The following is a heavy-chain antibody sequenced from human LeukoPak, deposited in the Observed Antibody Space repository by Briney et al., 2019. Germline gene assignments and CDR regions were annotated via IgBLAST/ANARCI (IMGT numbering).Heavy chain of an antibody. CDR1: GYTFTSYY. Sequence: ASVKVSCKASGYTFTSYYMPWVRRAPGEGLEWMGIINPSGGSTSYAQKFQGRVTITRNTSISTAYLELSSLRSEDTAVYYCARVGSGHGAYYYYYYMDVWGKGTTVTVSS. V-gene: IGHV1-46*01. CDR2: INPSGGST. D-gene: IGHD5-12*01. CDR3: ARVGSGHGAYYYYYYMDV. J-gene: IGHJ6*03.